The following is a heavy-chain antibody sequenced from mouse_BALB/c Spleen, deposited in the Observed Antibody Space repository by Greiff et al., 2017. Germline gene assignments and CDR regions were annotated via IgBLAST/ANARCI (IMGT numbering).Heavy chain of an antibody. V-gene: IGHV1S41*01. CDR2: IAPGSGST. J-gene: IGHJ1*01. Sequence: DLVKPGASVKLSCKASGYTFTSYWINWIKQRPGQGLEWIGRIAPGSGSTYYNEMFKGKATLNVDTSSSTAYIQLSSLSSEDSAVYFCARGVGNFDVWGAGTTVTVSS. CDR3: ARGVGNFDV. CDR1: GYTFTSYW. D-gene: IGHD1-1*02.